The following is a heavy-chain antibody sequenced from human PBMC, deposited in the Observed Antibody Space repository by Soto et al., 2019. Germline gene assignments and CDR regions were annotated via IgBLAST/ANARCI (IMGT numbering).Heavy chain of an antibody. CDR1: GGSVSSYY. CDR2: IYYSGST. V-gene: IGHV4-59*08. CDR3: ASYSNRNYGLYFFYY. D-gene: IGHD4-4*01. Sequence: PSETLSLTCTVSGGSVSSYYWSWIRQSPGRGLEWIGYIYYSGSTKYKPSLKSRVTISVDTSKNQFSLEVSSATAADTAVYYCASYSNRNYGLYFFYYRGLGALVPVSS. J-gene: IGHJ4*02.